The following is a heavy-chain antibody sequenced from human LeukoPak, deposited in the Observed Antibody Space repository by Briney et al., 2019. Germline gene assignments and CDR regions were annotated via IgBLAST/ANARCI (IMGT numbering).Heavy chain of an antibody. D-gene: IGHD3-3*01. Sequence: PGGSLRLSCAASGFSFSTHWMSWVRLAPGKGPEWVANIKYDGSEKYYVDSVKGRFTTSRDNAKTSLYLHMNSLRAEDTAVYYCASGFLDDFWSGHFWGQGTLVTVSS. CDR2: IKYDGSEK. CDR3: ASGFLDDFWSGHF. CDR1: GFSFSTHW. V-gene: IGHV3-7*01. J-gene: IGHJ4*02.